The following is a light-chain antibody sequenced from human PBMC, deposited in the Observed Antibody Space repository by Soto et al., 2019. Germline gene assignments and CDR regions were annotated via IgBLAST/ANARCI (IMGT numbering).Light chain of an antibody. CDR1: ESVSNDH. Sequence: EIVLTQSPGTLSLSPGERATLSCRASESVSNDHLAWYQRTPGQAPRLLIYGASYWSTDIPYRFSGSGSGTDFTLTIARLEAEDFAVYICQQYGSTPPTFGLGTKVEI. CDR2: GAS. J-gene: IGKJ1*01. V-gene: IGKV3-20*01. CDR3: QQYGSTPPT.